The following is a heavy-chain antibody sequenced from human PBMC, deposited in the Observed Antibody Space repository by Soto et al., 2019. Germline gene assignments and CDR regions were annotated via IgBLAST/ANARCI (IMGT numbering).Heavy chain of an antibody. V-gene: IGHV1-18*01. Sequence: GASVKVSCKAPCYTFSSYGLSWGRQAPGQGLEWMGWISDYNGNTHYAQKFQGRVIMTTDTSTRTAYMELRSLRSDDTAVYFCAREGYYSGSFSYSAPRYYGMDFWAQRTTVPVSS. CDR3: AREGYYSGSFSYSAPRYYGMDF. D-gene: IGHD3-10*01. CDR2: ISDYNGNT. J-gene: IGHJ6*02. CDR1: CYTFSSYG.